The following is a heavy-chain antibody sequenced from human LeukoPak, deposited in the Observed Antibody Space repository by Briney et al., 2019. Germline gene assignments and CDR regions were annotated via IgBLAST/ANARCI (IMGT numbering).Heavy chain of an antibody. CDR2: ISGSGGST. CDR3: AKGQRGSGGFDY. J-gene: IGHJ4*02. V-gene: IGHV3-23*01. D-gene: IGHD3-10*01. CDR1: GFTVSSNY. Sequence: GGSLRLSCADSGFTVSSNYMRWVRQAPGKGLEWVSAISGSGGSTYYADPVKGRFTISRDNSKNTLYLQMNSLRAEDTAVYYCAKGQRGSGGFDYWGQGTLVTVSS.